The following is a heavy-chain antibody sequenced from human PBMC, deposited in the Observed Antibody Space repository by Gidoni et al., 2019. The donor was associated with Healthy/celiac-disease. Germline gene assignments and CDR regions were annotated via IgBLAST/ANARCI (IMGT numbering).Heavy chain of an antibody. CDR2: INPSGGST. Sequence: VQLVQPGAAVKKHGAPVKVSCKASGYTFTSYYMQWVRQAPGQGREGMGIINPSGGSTSYAQKLQGRVTMTRDTSTSTVYMELSSLRSEDTAVYYCARTPPYYDFWSGPEGYGIDVWGQGTTVTVSS. CDR1: GYTFTSYY. J-gene: IGHJ6*02. CDR3: ARTPPYYDFWSGPEGYGIDV. V-gene: IGHV1-46*04. D-gene: IGHD3-3*01.